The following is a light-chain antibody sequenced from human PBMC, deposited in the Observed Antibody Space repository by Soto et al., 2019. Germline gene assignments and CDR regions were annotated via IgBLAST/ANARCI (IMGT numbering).Light chain of an antibody. J-gene: IGLJ1*01. V-gene: IGLV1-44*01. CDR2: GNN. Sequence: QSVLTQAPAVSGTPGQRVTIPCSGSSSHMGRNGVNCYQHLPGTAPKLLTHGNNHRPSGVPDRFSDSNSGTSASLAISGLQPEDEADYCCAAWDDSLNEYVFGDGTKVNVL. CDR1: SSHMGRNG. CDR3: AAWDDSLNEYV.